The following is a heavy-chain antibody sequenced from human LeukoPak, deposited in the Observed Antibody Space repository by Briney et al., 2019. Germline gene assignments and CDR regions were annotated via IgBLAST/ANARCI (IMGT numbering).Heavy chain of an antibody. CDR3: ARAGYDFWSGYYIPYYYYYYYMDV. V-gene: IGHV4-31*03. J-gene: IGHJ6*03. CDR1: GGSISSGGYY. Sequence: SETLSLTCTVSGGSISSGGYYWSWIRQHPGKGLEWIGYIYDSGSTYCNPSLKSRVTISVDTSKNQFSLKLSSVTAADTAVYYCARAGYDFWSGYYIPYYYYYYYMDVWGKGTTVTVSS. CDR2: IYDSGST. D-gene: IGHD3-3*01.